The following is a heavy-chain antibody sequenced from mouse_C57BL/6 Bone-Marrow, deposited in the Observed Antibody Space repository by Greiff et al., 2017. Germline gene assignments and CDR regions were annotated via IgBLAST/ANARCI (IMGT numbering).Heavy chain of an antibody. CDR2: IDPENGDT. Sequence: EVKVVESGAELVRPGASVKLSCTASGFNIKDDYMHWVKQRPEQGLEWIGWIDPENGDTEYASKFQGKATITADTSSNTAYLQLSSLTSEDTAVYYCTTDYGSPFAYWGQGTLVTVSA. D-gene: IGHD1-1*01. CDR1: GFNIKDDY. V-gene: IGHV14-4*01. J-gene: IGHJ3*01. CDR3: TTDYGSPFAY.